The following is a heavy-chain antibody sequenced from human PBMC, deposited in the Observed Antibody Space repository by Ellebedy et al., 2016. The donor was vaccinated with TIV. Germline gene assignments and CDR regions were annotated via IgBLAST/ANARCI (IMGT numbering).Heavy chain of an antibody. V-gene: IGHV3-9*01. CDR3: AKDTSSWLIPNGFDY. CDR2: ISWNSGSI. CDR1: GFTFDDYA. D-gene: IGHD6-13*01. J-gene: IGHJ4*02. Sequence: SLKISXAASGFTFDDYAMHWVRQAPGKGLEWVSGISWNSGSIGYADSVKGRFTISRDNAKNSLYLQMNSLRAEDTDLYYCAKDTSSWLIPNGFDYWGQGTLVTVSS.